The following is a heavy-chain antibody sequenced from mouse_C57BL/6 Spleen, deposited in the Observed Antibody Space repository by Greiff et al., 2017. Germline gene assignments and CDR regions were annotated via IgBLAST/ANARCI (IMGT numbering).Heavy chain of an antibody. J-gene: IGHJ2*01. D-gene: IGHD2-2*01. V-gene: IGHV5-17*01. CDR2: ISSGSSTI. CDR3: ASYGYYYFDY. Sequence: EVKLMESGGGLVKPGGSLKLSCAASGFTFSDYGMHWVRQAPEKGLEWVAYISSGSSTIYYADTVKGRFTISSDNAKNTLFLQMTSLRSEDTAMXYCASYGYYYFDYWGQGTTLTVSS. CDR1: GFTFSDYG.